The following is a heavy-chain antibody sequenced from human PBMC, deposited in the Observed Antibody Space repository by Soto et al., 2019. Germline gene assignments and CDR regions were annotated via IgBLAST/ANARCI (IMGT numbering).Heavy chain of an antibody. J-gene: IGHJ4*02. CDR1: GGSINGDY. CDR2: IYNSGST. V-gene: IGHV4-59*01. Sequence: PSETLSLTXTVSGGSINGDYWTWIRQPPGKGLEWIGYIYNSGSTNYNPSLKSRVTISVDTSKNQFSLKLNSVTAADTAVYYCAKEDSRYFDSWGQGTLVTVSS. CDR3: AKEDSRYFDS.